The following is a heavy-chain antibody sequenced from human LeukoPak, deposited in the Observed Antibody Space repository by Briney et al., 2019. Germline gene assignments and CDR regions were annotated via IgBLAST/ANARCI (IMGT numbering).Heavy chain of an antibody. V-gene: IGHV3-74*01. CDR1: GFTFSSYP. Sequence: GGSLRLSCAASGFTFSSYPMHWVRQAPGKGLVSVSRIYSDGRETSYADSVKGRFTISRDNAKNTLYLQMNSLRVEDTAVYYCASGYTYGYPNWGQGTLVSVSS. CDR3: ASGYTYGYPN. J-gene: IGHJ4*02. D-gene: IGHD5-18*01. CDR2: IYSDGRET.